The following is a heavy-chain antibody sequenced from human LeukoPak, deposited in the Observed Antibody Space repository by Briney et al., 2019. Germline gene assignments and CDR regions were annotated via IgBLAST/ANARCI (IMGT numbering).Heavy chain of an antibody. V-gene: IGHV3-23*01. Sequence: PGGSLRLSCAASGFTFSSYSMNWVRQAPGKRLEWVSAISGTGDSPHYADSVKGRFTISRDNSKNTLYLQMNSLRAEDTAFYYCAKDIGWFDPWGQGTLVTVSP. CDR3: AKDIGWFDP. J-gene: IGHJ5*02. CDR2: ISGTGDSP. CDR1: GFTFSSYS.